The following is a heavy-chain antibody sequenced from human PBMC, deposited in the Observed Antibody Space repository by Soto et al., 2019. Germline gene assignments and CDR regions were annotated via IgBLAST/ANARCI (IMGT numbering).Heavy chain of an antibody. J-gene: IGHJ4*02. Sequence: GGSLRLSCAASGFTFSSYGMHWFRQAPGKGLEWVAVISYDGSNKYYADSVKGRFTISRDNSKNTLYLQMNSLRAEDTAVYYCAKGNRGSYYYDSSGYKPPFDYWGQGTLVTVSS. CDR3: AKGNRGSYYYDSSGYKPPFDY. D-gene: IGHD3-22*01. CDR2: ISYDGSNK. V-gene: IGHV3-30*18. CDR1: GFTFSSYG.